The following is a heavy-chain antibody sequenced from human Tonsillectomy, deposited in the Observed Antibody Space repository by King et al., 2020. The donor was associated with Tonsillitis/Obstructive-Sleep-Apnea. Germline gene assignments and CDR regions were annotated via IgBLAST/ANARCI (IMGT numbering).Heavy chain of an antibody. J-gene: IGHJ6*04. CDR3: AGWYKDPGTMEV. Sequence: VQLVESGGGVVQPGRSLRLSCAASGFSFSSYGMHWVRQAPGKGLEWVAVIWFDGSTKYYADSVKGRFTISRDNSKNTLYLQMISLRVEDTAVYYCAGWYKDPGTMEVGGKGPTVTVPS. CDR1: GFSFSSYG. CDR2: IWFDGSTK. D-gene: IGHD1-1*01. V-gene: IGHV3-33*01.